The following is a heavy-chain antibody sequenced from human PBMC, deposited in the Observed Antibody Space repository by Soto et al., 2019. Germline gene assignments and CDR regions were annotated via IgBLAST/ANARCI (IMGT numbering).Heavy chain of an antibody. J-gene: IGHJ6*02. CDR3: AKEWQQLGMGFYYYGMDV. Sequence: GGSLRLSCAASGFTFTSYAMHWVRQAPGKGLECVAFISYDGTNEYYADSVKGRFTVSRDDSKKTVFLQMNRLRPEDTAVYYCAKEWQQLGMGFYYYGMDVWGQGTTVTVSS. D-gene: IGHD6-13*01. V-gene: IGHV3-30-3*01. CDR2: ISYDGTNE. CDR1: GFTFTSYA.